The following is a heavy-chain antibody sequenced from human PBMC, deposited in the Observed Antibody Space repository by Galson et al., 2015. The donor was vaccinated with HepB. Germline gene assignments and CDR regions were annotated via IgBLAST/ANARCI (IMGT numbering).Heavy chain of an antibody. D-gene: IGHD2-15*01. CDR3: ARDQGSRGFYFDY. CDR1: GFTFSSYW. J-gene: IGHJ4*02. Sequence: SLRLSCAASGFTFSSYWMSWVRQAPGQGLEWVASIKLDGSEKYYVDSVKGRFTISRDNAKNSLYLQMYSLRAEDTAVYYCARDQGSRGFYFDYWGQGTPVTVSS. V-gene: IGHV3-7*03. CDR2: IKLDGSEK.